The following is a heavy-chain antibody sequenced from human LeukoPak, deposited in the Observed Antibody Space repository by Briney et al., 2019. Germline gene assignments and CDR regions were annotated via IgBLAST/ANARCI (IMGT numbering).Heavy chain of an antibody. V-gene: IGHV3-48*03. J-gene: IGHJ5*02. Sequence: PGGSLRLSCAASGFEFGAYGMTWVRQAPGKGLEWVAYFAGSDTTTYYADSVKGRFIISRDNARNSLYLQMNSLRAEDTALYYCTNLGYHLHTWGQGTLVTVSS. CDR1: GFEFGAYG. CDR2: FAGSDTTT. CDR3: TNLGYHLHT. D-gene: IGHD3-22*01.